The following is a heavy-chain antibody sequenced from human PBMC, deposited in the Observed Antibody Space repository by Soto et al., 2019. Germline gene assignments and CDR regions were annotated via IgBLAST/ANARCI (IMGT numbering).Heavy chain of an antibody. D-gene: IGHD3-16*01. Sequence: QLQLQESGPGLVKPSETLSLTCTVSRGSIQSSTYYWGWIRQPPGKGLEWIGTVYYNGSPDFNPSLKSRLTLSADPSQNQFSLRMASVTAADTAVYYCARQTYLTYFDIWGQGTMVTVSS. V-gene: IGHV4-39*01. J-gene: IGHJ3*02. CDR2: VYYNGSP. CDR1: RGSIQSSTYY. CDR3: ARQTYLTYFDI.